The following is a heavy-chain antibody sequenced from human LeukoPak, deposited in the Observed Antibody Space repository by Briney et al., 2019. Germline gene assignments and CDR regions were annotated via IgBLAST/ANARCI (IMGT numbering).Heavy chain of an antibody. CDR2: IIPIPGIA. V-gene: IGHV1-69*02. J-gene: IGHJ4*02. Sequence: GASVKVSCKASGGTFSAYPISWVRQAPGQGLEWMGRIIPIPGIAKYAEKFQGRVTITADKSTNTVYMDLSSLRSEDAAIYYCAVFYYYASGSFVDYWGQGTLVTVSS. D-gene: IGHD3-10*01. CDR3: AVFYYYASGSFVDY. CDR1: GGTFSAYP.